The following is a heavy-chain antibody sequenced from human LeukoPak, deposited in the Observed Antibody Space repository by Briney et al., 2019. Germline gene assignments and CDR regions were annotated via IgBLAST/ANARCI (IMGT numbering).Heavy chain of an antibody. Sequence: RTGGSLRLSCAASGFTVSSNYMSWVRQAPGKGLEWVSVICSGGSTYYADPVKGRFTISRDNSKNTLYLQMNSLRAEDTAVYYCAKLRYFDYWGQGTLVTVSS. CDR1: GFTVSSNY. V-gene: IGHV3-53*01. CDR3: AKLRYFDY. J-gene: IGHJ4*02. CDR2: ICSGGST. D-gene: IGHD5-24*01.